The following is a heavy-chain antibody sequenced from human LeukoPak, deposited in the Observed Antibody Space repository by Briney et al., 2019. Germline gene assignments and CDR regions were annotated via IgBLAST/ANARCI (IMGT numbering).Heavy chain of an antibody. D-gene: IGHD6-13*01. CDR1: GFTFSSSA. V-gene: IGHV3-23*01. J-gene: IGHJ5*02. CDR2: ISGSGEDT. Sequence: SGGSLRLSCAASGFTFSSSAMSWVRQAPGKGLEWVSIISGSGEDTYYTDSVKGRFTISRDNSKNTLSLQMSSLRVEDTAVYYCARFGSTSWTRWFDPWGQGTLVTVSS. CDR3: ARFGSTSWTRWFDP.